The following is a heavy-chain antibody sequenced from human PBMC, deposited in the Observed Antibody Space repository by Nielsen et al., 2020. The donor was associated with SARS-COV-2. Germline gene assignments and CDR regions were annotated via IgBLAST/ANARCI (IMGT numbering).Heavy chain of an antibody. CDR3: AKDSDYGMDV. J-gene: IGHJ6*02. Sequence: GGSLRLSCAASGFTFDDYAMHWVRQAPGKGLEWVSGISWNSGSIGYADSVKGRFTISRDNAKNSLYLQMNSLRAEDTALYYCAKDSDYGMDVWGQGTTVTVSS. CDR2: ISWNSGSI. CDR1: GFTFDDYA. V-gene: IGHV3-9*01.